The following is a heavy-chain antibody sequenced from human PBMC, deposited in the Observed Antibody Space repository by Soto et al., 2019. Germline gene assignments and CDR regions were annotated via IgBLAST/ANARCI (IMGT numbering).Heavy chain of an antibody. D-gene: IGHD2-21*01. CDR1: GGTFSSYS. V-gene: IGHV1-69*13. CDR2: IIPIFGTA. Sequence: SLKVSCKASGGTFSSYSISWVRQAPGQGLEWMGGIIPIFGTANYAQKFQGRVTITADESTSTAYMELSSLRSEDTAVYYWAIWWRGGENPELLGYGMDAWGHGTA. J-gene: IGHJ6*01. CDR3: AIWWRGGENPELLGYGMDA.